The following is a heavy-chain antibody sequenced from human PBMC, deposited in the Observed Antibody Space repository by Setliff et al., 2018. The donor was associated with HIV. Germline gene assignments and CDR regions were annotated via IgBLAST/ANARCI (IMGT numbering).Heavy chain of an antibody. CDR2: IYISGTT. D-gene: IGHD3-10*01. V-gene: IGHV4-4*09. CDR1: GGSISTSY. Sequence: SETLSLTCTVSGGSISTSYWNWIRQPPGKGLEWIAYIYISGTTNYNPSLQSRVSISVDTSKNQFSLKLSSVTAADTAVYYCARHSGVASPNWFDPWGQGTLVTVSS. CDR3: ARHSGVASPNWFDP. J-gene: IGHJ5*02.